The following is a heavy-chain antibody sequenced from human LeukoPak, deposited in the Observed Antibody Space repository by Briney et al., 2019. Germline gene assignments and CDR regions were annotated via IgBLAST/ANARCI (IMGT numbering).Heavy chain of an antibody. CDR1: GYTFTSYG. D-gene: IGHD6-19*01. Sequence: ASVKVSCKASGYTFTSYGISWVRQAPGQGLEWMGWISAYNGNTNYAQKLQGRVTMTTDTSTSTAYMELRSLRSDDTAVYYCARDPSVIAAVAGPFDYWGQGTLVTVSS. CDR2: ISAYNGNT. V-gene: IGHV1-18*01. CDR3: ARDPSVIAAVAGPFDY. J-gene: IGHJ4*02.